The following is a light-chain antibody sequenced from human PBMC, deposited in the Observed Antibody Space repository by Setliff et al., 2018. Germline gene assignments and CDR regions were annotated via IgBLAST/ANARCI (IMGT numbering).Light chain of an antibody. CDR1: SSNIGVNV. CDR2: NNY. CDR3: AVWDNGLKGYV. Sequence: QSALSQPPSASGTPGQRVTISCPGSSSNIGVNVVNWYQHLPGTSPKLLIYNNYQRPSGVPDRFSGSKSGSSASLAISGLQSEDEADYYCAVWDNGLKGYVFGTGTKVTVL. J-gene: IGLJ1*01. V-gene: IGLV1-44*01.